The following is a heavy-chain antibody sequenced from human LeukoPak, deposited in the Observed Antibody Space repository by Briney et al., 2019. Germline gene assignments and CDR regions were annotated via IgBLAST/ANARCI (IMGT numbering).Heavy chain of an antibody. CDR2: INHSGST. V-gene: IGHV4-34*01. CDR1: GDSISSDDYY. Sequence: KSSETLPLTCTVSGDSISSDDYYWSWIRQPPGKGLEWIGEINHSGSTNYNPSLKSRVTISVDTSKNQFSLKLSSVTAADTAVYYCARGPHFKYYSGYDYWGQGTLVTVSS. CDR3: ARGPHFKYYSGYDY. D-gene: IGHD5-12*01. J-gene: IGHJ4*02.